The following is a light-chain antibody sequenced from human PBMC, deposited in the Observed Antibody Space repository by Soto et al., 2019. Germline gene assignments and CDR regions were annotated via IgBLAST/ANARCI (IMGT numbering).Light chain of an antibody. J-gene: IGKJ1*01. CDR1: QSISSY. CDR3: QQRSIWPWT. Sequence: DIPMTQSPSSLSASLGYRVTITCRASQSISSYLNWYQQKPGRPPKLLMYATSTLHSGVPSRFSGSGSGTDFTLTISSLEPEDFAVYYCQQRSIWPWTFGQGTKVDIK. CDR2: ATS. V-gene: IGKV1-39*01.